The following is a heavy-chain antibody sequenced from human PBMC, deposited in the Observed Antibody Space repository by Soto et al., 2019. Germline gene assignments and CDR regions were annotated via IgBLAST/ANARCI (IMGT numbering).Heavy chain of an antibody. J-gene: IGHJ6*02. CDR2: ISYDGSNK. Sequence: PGGSLRLSCAASGFTFCSYGMHRVRQAPGKGLEWVAVISYDGSNKYYADSVKGRFTISRDNAKNTLYLQMNSLRAEDTAVYYCARDAYYDMGVWGQGTTVTVSS. CDR1: GFTFCSYG. CDR3: ARDAYYDMGV. V-gene: IGHV3-30*03.